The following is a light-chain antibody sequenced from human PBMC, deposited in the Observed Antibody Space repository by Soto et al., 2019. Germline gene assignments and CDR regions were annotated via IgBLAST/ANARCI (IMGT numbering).Light chain of an antibody. CDR3: SSYTSSSIPWV. Sequence: QSVLTQPASVSGSPGQSITISCTGTSSDVGGYNYVSWYQQHPGKAPKLMIYDVSNLPSGVSNRFSGSKSGNTASLTISGLQAEDEADYYCSSYTSSSIPWVFGGGTKLTVL. CDR2: DVS. V-gene: IGLV2-14*01. CDR1: SSDVGGYNY. J-gene: IGLJ3*02.